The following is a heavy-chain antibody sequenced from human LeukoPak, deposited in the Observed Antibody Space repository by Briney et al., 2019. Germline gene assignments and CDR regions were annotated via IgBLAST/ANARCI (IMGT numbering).Heavy chain of an antibody. CDR1: GDSISKYY. J-gene: IGHJ4*02. D-gene: IGHD4-17*01. V-gene: IGHV4-59*01. Sequence: SETLSLTCTVSGDSISKYYWSWIRQAPGKGLEYLGYIYYGGSTHYNPSLKSRVTISLDTPRNQFSLKLTSLTAAYTGVYYCARDADGDSTFDYWGQGTLVSVSS. CDR2: IYYGGST. CDR3: ARDADGDSTFDY.